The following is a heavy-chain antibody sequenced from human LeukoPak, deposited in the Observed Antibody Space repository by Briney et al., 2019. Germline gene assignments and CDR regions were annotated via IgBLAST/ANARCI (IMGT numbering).Heavy chain of an antibody. D-gene: IGHD4-11*01. CDR3: SSRGTTADSSAFDI. CDR2: IRSKTNSYAT. V-gene: IGHV3-73*01. J-gene: IGHJ3*02. Sequence: GGSLRLSCVASGFTFSGSTIHWVRQASGKGLEWVGHIRSKTNSYATAYAASVKGRFTISRDDSKNTAYLQMNSLKTEDTAVYYCSSRGTTADSSAFDIWGQGTMVTVS. CDR1: GFTFSGST.